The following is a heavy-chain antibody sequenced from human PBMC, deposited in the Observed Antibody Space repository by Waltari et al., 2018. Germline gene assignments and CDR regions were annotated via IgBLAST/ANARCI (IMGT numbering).Heavy chain of an antibody. CDR2: TSAYNGNT. J-gene: IGHJ2*01. CDR3: ASPIAAAGPDWYFDL. Sequence: QVQLVQSGAEVKKPGASVKVSCKASGYTFTSYGIRWVRQAPGQGLAWMGWTSAYNGNTNDAQKLQGRVTISVDTSKNQFSLKLSSVTASDTAVYYCASPIAAAGPDWYFDLWGRGTLVTVSS. D-gene: IGHD6-13*01. CDR1: GYTFTSYG. V-gene: IGHV1-18*01.